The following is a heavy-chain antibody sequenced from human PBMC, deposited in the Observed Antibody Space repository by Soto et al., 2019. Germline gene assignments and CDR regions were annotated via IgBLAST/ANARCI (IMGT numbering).Heavy chain of an antibody. D-gene: IGHD6-25*01. CDR3: ARAVPAAGNSPNCFDS. Sequence: QVQLVQSGAEVKRPGSSVKVSCKTSGGMSSNHAISWVRQAPGQGLEWMGGLIPLFGTKHFAQKFQGRVTLTAEESTSTGYLELTSPTSGDTARYYCARAVPAAGNSPNCFDSWGQGTLVTVSS. V-gene: IGHV1-69*12. J-gene: IGHJ4*02. CDR1: GGMSSNHA. CDR2: LIPLFGTK.